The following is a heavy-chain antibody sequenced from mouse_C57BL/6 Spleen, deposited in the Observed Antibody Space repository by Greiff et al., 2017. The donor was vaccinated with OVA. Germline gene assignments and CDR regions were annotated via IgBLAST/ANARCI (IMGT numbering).Heavy chain of an antibody. CDR2: IYPGDGDT. CDR3: ARGNDPYYFDY. CDR1: GYAFSSYW. J-gene: IGHJ2*01. D-gene: IGHD2-3*01. Sequence: VKLVESGAELVKPGASVKISCKASGYAFSSYWMNWVKQRPGKGLEWIGQIYPGDGDTNYNGKFKGKATLTADKSSSTAYMQLSSLTSEDSAVYFCARGNDPYYFDYWGQGTTLTVSS. V-gene: IGHV1-80*01.